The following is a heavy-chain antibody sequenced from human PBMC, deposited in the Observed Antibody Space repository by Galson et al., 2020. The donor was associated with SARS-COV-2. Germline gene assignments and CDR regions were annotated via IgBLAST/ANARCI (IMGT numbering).Heavy chain of an antibody. D-gene: IGHD7-27*01. CDR3: ARGDMGNDYFDY. V-gene: IGHV3-74*01. CDR1: GFTFSNHW. CDR2: IYSEGSST. J-gene: IGHJ4*02. Sequence: SLKISCAVSGFTFSNHWMHWVRQAPGKGLVWVSRIYSEGSSTSYADSVKGRFTISGDNAKNTLYLQMNSLRAEDTAVYYCARGDMGNDYFDYWGQGTLVTVSS.